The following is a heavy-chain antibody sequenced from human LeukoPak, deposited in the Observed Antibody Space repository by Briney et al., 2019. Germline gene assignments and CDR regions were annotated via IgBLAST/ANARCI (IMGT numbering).Heavy chain of an antibody. D-gene: IGHD2-2*01. CDR2: FDPEDGET. CDR1: GYTLTELS. CDR3: AVDLDCSSTSCHQSFDI. J-gene: IGHJ3*02. Sequence: ASVKVSCKVSGYTLTELSMHWVRQASGKGLEWMGGFDPEDGETIYAQKFQGRVTMTGDTSTDTAYMELSSLRSEDTAVYYCAVDLDCSSTSCHQSFDIWGQGTMVTVSS. V-gene: IGHV1-24*01.